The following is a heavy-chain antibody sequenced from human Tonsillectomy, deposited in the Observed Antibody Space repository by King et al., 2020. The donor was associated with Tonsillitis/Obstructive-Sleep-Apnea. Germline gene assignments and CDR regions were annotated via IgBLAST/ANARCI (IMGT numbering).Heavy chain of an antibody. CDR2: IIPIFGTA. J-gene: IGHJ4*02. V-gene: IGHV1-69*01. Sequence: GQLVQYGAEVKKPGSSVKVSCKASGGTFSSYAISWVRQAPGQGLEWMGGIIPIFGTANYAQKFQGRVTITADESKSTAYMELSRLRSEDTAVYYCARDGDGYCSGGSCYSSDYWGQGTLVTVSS. CDR3: ARDGDGYCSGGSCYSSDY. D-gene: IGHD2-15*01. CDR1: GGTFSSYA.